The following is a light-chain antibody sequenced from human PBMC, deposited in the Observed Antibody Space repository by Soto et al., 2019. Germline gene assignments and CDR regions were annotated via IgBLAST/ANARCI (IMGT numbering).Light chain of an antibody. CDR2: DAS. CDR1: HTVSSY. V-gene: IGKV3-11*01. CDR3: QHGLT. Sequence: EIVLTPAPASLSLSPGARATLSCRASHTVSSYLALYQQNPGQAPRLLIYDASSRATGIPARFSGSESGTDFTLTISSLEAEDFAVYYCQHGLTFGPGTKVDIK. J-gene: IGKJ3*01.